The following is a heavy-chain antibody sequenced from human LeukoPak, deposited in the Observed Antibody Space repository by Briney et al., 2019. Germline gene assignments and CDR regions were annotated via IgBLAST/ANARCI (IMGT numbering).Heavy chain of an antibody. Sequence: PSQTLSLTCAVSGGSISSGGYSWSWIRQPPGKGLEWIGYIYHSGSTYYNPSLKSRVTISVDRSKNQFSLKLSSVTAADTAVYYCARAKGVVPAAVNWFDPWGQGTLVTVSS. D-gene: IGHD2-2*01. CDR1: GGSISSGGYS. CDR2: IYHSGST. J-gene: IGHJ5*02. V-gene: IGHV4-30-2*01. CDR3: ARAKGVVPAAVNWFDP.